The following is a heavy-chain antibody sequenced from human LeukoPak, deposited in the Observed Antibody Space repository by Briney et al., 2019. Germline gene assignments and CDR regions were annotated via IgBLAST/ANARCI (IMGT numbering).Heavy chain of an antibody. V-gene: IGHV3-21*01. J-gene: IGHJ4*02. CDR1: GFTFTSYG. CDR3: ARDWFRAIDY. Sequence: GGSLRLSCAASGFTFTSYGMNWVRQAPGKGLEWVSSISSSSSFIYYADSVKGRFTISRDNAKNTLYLQMSSLRAEDTAVYYCARDWFRAIDYWGQGTLVTVSS. CDR2: ISSSSSFI. D-gene: IGHD3-10*01.